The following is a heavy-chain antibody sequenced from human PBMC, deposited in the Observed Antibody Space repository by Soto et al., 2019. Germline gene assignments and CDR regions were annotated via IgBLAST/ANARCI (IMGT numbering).Heavy chain of an antibody. CDR2: IYPSDSHT. Sequence: LGESLKISCKGSGYSFPSYWIGWVRQMPGKGLEWMGIIYPSDSHTKYSPSFQGQVTISADKSITTAYLQWSSLKASDTAIYYCARTYALSGHFDYWGQGTLVTVSS. CDR1: GYSFPSYW. J-gene: IGHJ4*02. CDR3: ARTYALSGHFDY. V-gene: IGHV5-51*01. D-gene: IGHD5-12*01.